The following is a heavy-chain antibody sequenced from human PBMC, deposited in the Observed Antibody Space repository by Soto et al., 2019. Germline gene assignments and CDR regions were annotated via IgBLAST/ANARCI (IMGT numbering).Heavy chain of an antibody. J-gene: IGHJ5*02. CDR3: AKQGGKYGIRSFDP. V-gene: IGHV4-39*01. Sequence: SETLSLTCTVSGGSISSSSFHWGWIRKPPGKGLEWIGSIYYSGNTKYNPSLKSRVTISVDTSKNQFSLRLTSVTAADAAVYYCAKQGGKYGIRSFDPWGQGTLVTVSS. CDR1: GGSISSSSFH. CDR2: IYYSGNT. D-gene: IGHD1-1*01.